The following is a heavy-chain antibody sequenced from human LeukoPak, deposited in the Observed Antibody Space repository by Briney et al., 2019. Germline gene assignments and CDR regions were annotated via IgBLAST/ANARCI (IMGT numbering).Heavy chain of an antibody. D-gene: IGHD3-22*01. J-gene: IGHJ4*02. Sequence: PGGSLRLSCAASGFTVSSNYMSWVRQAPGKGLEWVSVIYSGGSTYYADSVKGRFTISRDNSKNTLYLQMNSLRAEDTAVYYCARRYYDSSGYYVAEFDYWGQGTLVTVSS. CDR1: GFTVSSNY. CDR2: IYSGGST. V-gene: IGHV3-53*01. CDR3: ARRYYDSSGYYVAEFDY.